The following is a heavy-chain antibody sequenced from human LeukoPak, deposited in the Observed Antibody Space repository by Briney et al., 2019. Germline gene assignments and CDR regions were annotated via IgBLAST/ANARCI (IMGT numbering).Heavy chain of an antibody. J-gene: IGHJ4*02. D-gene: IGHD5-18*01. V-gene: IGHV4-59*08. CDR3: ARHGAAMVTYPLDY. Sequence: PSETLSLTCTVSGGSISDYFWSWIRQSPGKGLEWIAYISYSGSTSYNPSLKSRVTISVDTSKDQFSLKLTSVTAADTAVYYCARHGAAMVTYPLDYWGQGTLVTVSS. CDR1: GGSISDYF. CDR2: ISYSGST.